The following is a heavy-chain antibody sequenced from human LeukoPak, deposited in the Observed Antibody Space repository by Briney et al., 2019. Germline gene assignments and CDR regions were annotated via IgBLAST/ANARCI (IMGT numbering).Heavy chain of an antibody. CDR3: AKDPY. J-gene: IGHJ4*02. V-gene: IGHV3-9*01. Sequence: PGGSLRLSCAASGFTFSSYSMNWVRQAPGKGLEWVSGISWNSGSIGYADSVKGRFTISRDNAKNSLYLQMNSLRAEDTALYYCAKDPYWGQGTLVTVSS. CDR2: ISWNSGSI. CDR1: GFTFSSYS.